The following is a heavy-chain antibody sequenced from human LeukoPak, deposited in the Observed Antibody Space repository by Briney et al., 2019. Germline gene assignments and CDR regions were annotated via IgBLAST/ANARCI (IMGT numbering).Heavy chain of an antibody. V-gene: IGHV3-15*04. CDR2: IESKTDGGTT. J-gene: IGHJ3*02. D-gene: IGHD3-22*01. CDR1: GFTFTNAR. CDR3: TAHYFDSGGFYLWGAFDI. Sequence: GGSLRLSCAASGFTFTNARMSWVRQAPGTGLEWVGRIESKTDGGTTDYAAPVKGRFTISRDDSKNTLYLQMNSLKTEDTAIYYCTAHYFDSGGFYLWGAFDIWGQGTMVTVSS.